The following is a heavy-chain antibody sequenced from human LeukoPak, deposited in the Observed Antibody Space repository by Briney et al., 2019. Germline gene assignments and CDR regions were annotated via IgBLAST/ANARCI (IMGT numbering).Heavy chain of an antibody. CDR3: ARPVPSRLGWFDP. CDR2: IYVTGST. CDR1: GASISSYY. D-gene: IGHD1-1*01. Sequence: SETLSLTCTVSGASISSYYWSWIRQPAGKALEWIGRIYVTGSTTYNPSLESRVTMSLDTSKNHFSLKLSSVTAADTAVYYCARPVPSRLGWFDPWGQGTLVTVSS. J-gene: IGHJ5*02. V-gene: IGHV4-4*07.